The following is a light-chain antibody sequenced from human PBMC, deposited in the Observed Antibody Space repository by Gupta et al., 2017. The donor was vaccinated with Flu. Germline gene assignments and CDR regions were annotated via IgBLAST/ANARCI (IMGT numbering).Light chain of an antibody. CDR2: EVT. Sequence: PGQSITISCTGTDSDIGAYGHVSWYQQHPDKAPTLIIYEVTNRPSGVSNRFSGSKSGNTASLTISGLQAEDEADYHCSSYTSSRTLVFGGGT. J-gene: IGLJ3*02. CDR3: SSYTSSRTLV. V-gene: IGLV2-14*01. CDR1: DSDIGAYGH.